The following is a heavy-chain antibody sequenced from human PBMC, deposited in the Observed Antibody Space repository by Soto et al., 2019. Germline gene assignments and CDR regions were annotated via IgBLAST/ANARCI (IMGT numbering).Heavy chain of an antibody. V-gene: IGHV3-33*01. D-gene: IGHD2-2*01. Sequence: PWGSLRLSCAASGFTFSSYGMHWVRQAPGKGLEWVAVIWYDGSNKYYADSVKGRFTISRDNSKNTLYLQMNSLRAEDTAVYYCARMKAKYQLLMDVRGKGTTVTVSS. CDR2: IWYDGSNK. CDR1: GFTFSSYG. CDR3: ARMKAKYQLLMDV. J-gene: IGHJ6*03.